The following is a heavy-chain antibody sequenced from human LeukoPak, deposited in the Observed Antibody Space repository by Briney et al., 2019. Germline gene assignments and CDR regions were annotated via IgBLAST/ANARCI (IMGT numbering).Heavy chain of an antibody. D-gene: IGHD3-10*01. CDR1: GFTFTNAW. CDR2: IKSKTDGETT. CDR3: TTDLGTYYHGSQRLIPIDY. J-gene: IGHJ4*02. Sequence: GGSLRLSCVDSGFTFTNAWMSWVRQAPGKGLEWIGRIKSKTDGETTNYAEPVRGRFTISRDDSKGAVYLQMKSLKIEDTAVYYCTTDLGTYYHGSQRLIPIDYWGQGTLVTVSS. V-gene: IGHV3-15*01.